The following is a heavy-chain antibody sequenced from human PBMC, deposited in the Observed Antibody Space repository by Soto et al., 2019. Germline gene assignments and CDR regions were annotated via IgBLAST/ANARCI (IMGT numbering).Heavy chain of an antibody. CDR1: GYSFTSYW. Sequence: GDSLKISFEGSGYSFTSYWIGWVRQMPGKGLEWMGIIYPGDSDTRYSPSFQGQVTISADKSISTAYLQWSSLKASDTAMYYCARHKWELSPPVDYWGQGTLVTVSS. D-gene: IGHD1-26*01. V-gene: IGHV5-51*01. CDR3: ARHKWELSPPVDY. CDR2: IYPGDSDT. J-gene: IGHJ4*02.